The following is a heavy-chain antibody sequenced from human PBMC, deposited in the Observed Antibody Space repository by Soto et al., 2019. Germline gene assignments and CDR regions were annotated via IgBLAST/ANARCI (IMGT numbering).Heavy chain of an antibody. J-gene: IGHJ4*02. D-gene: IGHD3-9*01. Sequence: GGSLRLSCAASGFTFSSYGMHWVRQAPGKGLEWVAVISYDGSNKYYADSVKGRFTISRDNSKNTLYLQMNSLRAEDTAVYYCAKSPTNLNTDYDILTGYLDYWGQGTLVTVSS. CDR3: AKSPTNLNTDYDILTGYLDY. CDR2: ISYDGSNK. CDR1: GFTFSSYG. V-gene: IGHV3-30*18.